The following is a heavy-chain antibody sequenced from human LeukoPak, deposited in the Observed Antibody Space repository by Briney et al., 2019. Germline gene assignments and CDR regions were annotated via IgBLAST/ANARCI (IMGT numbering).Heavy chain of an antibody. D-gene: IGHD3-10*01. Sequence: SETLSLTCTVSGGSISSGSYYWSWIRQPAGKGLEWIGRIYTSGSTNYNPSLKSRVTISVDTSKNQFSLKLSSVTGADTAVYYCARGPPEDGSGSYYDYWGQGTLVTVSS. CDR1: GGSISSGSYY. J-gene: IGHJ4*02. CDR2: IYTSGST. V-gene: IGHV4-61*02. CDR3: ARGPPEDGSGSYYDY.